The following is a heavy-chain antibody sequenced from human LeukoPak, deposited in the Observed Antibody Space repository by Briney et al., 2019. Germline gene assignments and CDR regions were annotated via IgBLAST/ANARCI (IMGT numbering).Heavy chain of an antibody. Sequence: PSETLSLTCTVSGGSISSYYWSWIRQPPGKGLGWIGYIYYSGSTNYNPSLKSRVTISVDTSKNQFSLKLSSVTAADTAVYYCARMIAVAGHFDYWGQGTLVTVSS. D-gene: IGHD6-19*01. CDR1: GGSISSYY. J-gene: IGHJ4*02. V-gene: IGHV4-59*08. CDR2: IYYSGST. CDR3: ARMIAVAGHFDY.